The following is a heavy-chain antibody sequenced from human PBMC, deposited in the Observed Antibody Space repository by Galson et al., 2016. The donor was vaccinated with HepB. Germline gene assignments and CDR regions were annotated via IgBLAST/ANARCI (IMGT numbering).Heavy chain of an antibody. Sequence: SLRLSCAASGFSLNSYVMHRVRQAPGKGLEWAAVVWYDGNKKYYADSVKGRFTISRDISKNTLYLQTNNLRVEDTAVYYCARDEGEYSLFDSRGQGTQVTVSS. V-gene: IGHV3-33*01. D-gene: IGHD5-18*01. CDR2: VWYDGNKK. CDR3: ARDEGEYSLFDS. CDR1: GFSLNSYV. J-gene: IGHJ4*02.